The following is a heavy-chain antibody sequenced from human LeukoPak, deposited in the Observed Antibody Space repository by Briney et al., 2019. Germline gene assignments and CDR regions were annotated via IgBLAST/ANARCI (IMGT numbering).Heavy chain of an antibody. D-gene: IGHD3-10*01. Sequence: GGSLRLSCAASGFTFSSYAMSWVRQASGKGLEWVAVIWYDGSNKYYADSVKGRFTISRDNSKNTLYLQMNSLRAEDTAVYYCARERLRITMVRGVTCDYWGQGTLVTVSS. V-gene: IGHV3-33*08. J-gene: IGHJ4*02. CDR1: GFTFSSYA. CDR3: ARERLRITMVRGVTCDY. CDR2: IWYDGSNK.